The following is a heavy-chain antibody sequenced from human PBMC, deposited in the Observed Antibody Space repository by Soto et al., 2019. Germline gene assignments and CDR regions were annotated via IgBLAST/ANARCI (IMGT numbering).Heavy chain of an antibody. V-gene: IGHV1-46*02. J-gene: IGHJ4*02. CDR2: INLRGGTT. Sequence: QVQLVQSGPEVRKPGASVRLSCATSGYNFNQYYIHWVRQPPGQGLEWMGIINLRGGTTEYAHKFRGRVTVTGDTSTRTAYMELSSLRSEDTAVYFCARGPDDSDVPRWDHWGQGTLITVSS. CDR1: GYNFNQYY. CDR3: ARGPDDSDVPRWDH. D-gene: IGHD4-17*01.